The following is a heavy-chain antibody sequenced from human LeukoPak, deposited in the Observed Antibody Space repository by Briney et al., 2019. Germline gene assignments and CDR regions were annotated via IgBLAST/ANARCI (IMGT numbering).Heavy chain of an antibody. CDR1: GFTFSSYS. J-gene: IGHJ5*02. V-gene: IGHV3-21*01. CDR2: ITFGSTYI. Sequence: GGSLRLSCAASGFTFSSYSMSWVRQAPGKGLEWVSSITFGSTYIYYSDSVKGRFTISRDNAKNSLYLQLNSLRAEDTAVYYCARAVGHCSTTSCYAWLDPWGQGTLVTVSS. D-gene: IGHD2-2*01. CDR3: ARAVGHCSTTSCYAWLDP.